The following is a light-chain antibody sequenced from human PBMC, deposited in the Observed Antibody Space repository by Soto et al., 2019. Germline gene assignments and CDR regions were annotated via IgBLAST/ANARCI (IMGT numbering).Light chain of an antibody. Sequence: QSVLAQPASVSGSPGQSITISCTGTSSDFGGYNYVSWYQQHPGKAPKLMIYDVSNRPSGVSNRFSGSKSGNTASLTISGLQAEVEADYYCSSYTSSSTLGVFGTGTKVTV. CDR3: SSYTSSSTLGV. CDR1: SSDFGGYNY. J-gene: IGLJ1*01. CDR2: DVS. V-gene: IGLV2-14*01.